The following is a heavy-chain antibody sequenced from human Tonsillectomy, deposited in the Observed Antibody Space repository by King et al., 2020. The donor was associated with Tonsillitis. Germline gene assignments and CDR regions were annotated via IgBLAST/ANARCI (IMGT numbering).Heavy chain of an antibody. J-gene: IGHJ4*02. Sequence: VQLVESGSELKKPGASVKVSCKASGYTFTTSAMNWVRQAPGQGLEWMGWINTNTGSPTYAQDFTGRFVFSLDTSVSTAYLQISSLKAEDTAVYYCVRVTHNSGYFFAYWGQGTLVTVSS. D-gene: IGHD3-22*01. V-gene: IGHV7-4-1*02. CDR1: GYTFTTSA. CDR2: INTNTGSP. CDR3: VRVTHNSGYFFAY.